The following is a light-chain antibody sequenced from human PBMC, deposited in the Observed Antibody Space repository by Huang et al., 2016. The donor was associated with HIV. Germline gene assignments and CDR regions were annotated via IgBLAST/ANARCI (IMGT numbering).Light chain of an antibody. V-gene: IGKV3-15*01. Sequence: EIVMTQSPATLSVSPGDRATLSCRASKSIGSNLAWYQQKPGQAPRLLIYGASTRSTGIPVRFSGSGSGTEFTLTISSLQSEDFAVYYCQQYNNWPYTFGQGTKLEIK. CDR3: QQYNNWPYT. J-gene: IGKJ2*01. CDR1: KSIGSN. CDR2: GAS.